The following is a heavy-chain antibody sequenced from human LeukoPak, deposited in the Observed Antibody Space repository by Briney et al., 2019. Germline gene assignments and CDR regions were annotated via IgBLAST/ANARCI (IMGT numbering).Heavy chain of an antibody. Sequence: GASVKVSCKASGYTFTGYYIHWVRQAPGQGLEWMGWIDPNSGGTNYAQKFQGRVTLTRDTSISTVYMELSRLRFGDTAVYYCARLVSYWGQGTLVTVSS. D-gene: IGHD2-8*02. CDR1: GYTFTGYY. V-gene: IGHV1-2*02. J-gene: IGHJ4*02. CDR3: ARLVSY. CDR2: IDPNSGGT.